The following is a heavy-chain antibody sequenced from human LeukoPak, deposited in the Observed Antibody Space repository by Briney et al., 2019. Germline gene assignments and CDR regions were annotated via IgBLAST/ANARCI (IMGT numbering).Heavy chain of an antibody. V-gene: IGHV4-4*02. J-gene: IGHJ3*02. CDR1: GGSISSSNW. Sequence: SGTLSLTCAVSGGSISSSNWWRWVRQPPGKGLEWIGEIYHSGSTNYNPSLKSRVTISVDKSKNQFSLKLSSVTAADTAVYYCARDTHTHYDILTGYYPRGAFDIWGQGTMVTVSS. CDR2: IYHSGST. CDR3: ARDTHTHYDILTGYYPRGAFDI. D-gene: IGHD3-9*01.